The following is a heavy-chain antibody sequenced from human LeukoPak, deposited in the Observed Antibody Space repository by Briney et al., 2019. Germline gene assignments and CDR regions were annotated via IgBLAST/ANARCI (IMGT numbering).Heavy chain of an antibody. D-gene: IGHD1-26*01. CDR1: GFTFSSYW. J-gene: IGHJ6*03. V-gene: IGHV3-7*01. Sequence: GGSLRLSCAASGFTFSSYWMSWVRQAPGKGLEWVANINQDGSEKYYVDSVKGRFTISRDNAKNSLYLQMNSLRAEDTAVYYCARDSGSYWYYYYYMDVWGKGTTVTISS. CDR3: ARDSGSYWYYYYYMDV. CDR2: INQDGSEK.